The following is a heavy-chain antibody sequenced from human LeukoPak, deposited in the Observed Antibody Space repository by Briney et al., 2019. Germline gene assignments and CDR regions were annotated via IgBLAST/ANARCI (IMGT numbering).Heavy chain of an antibody. D-gene: IGHD3-10*01. J-gene: IGHJ4*02. CDR2: INPNSGGT. Sequence: ASVKVSCKASGYTFTGYYMHWVRQAPGQGLEWMGWINPNSGGTNYAQKFQGRVTMTRDTSISTAYMELSRLRSDDTAVYYCARDRYLLDYYGSGTNFDYWGQGTLVTVSS. CDR1: GYTFTGYY. CDR3: ARDRYLLDYYGSGTNFDY. V-gene: IGHV1-2*02.